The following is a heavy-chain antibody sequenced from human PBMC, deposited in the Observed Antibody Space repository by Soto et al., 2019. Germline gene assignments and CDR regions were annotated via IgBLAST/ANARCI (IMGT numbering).Heavy chain of an antibody. Sequence: LRLSCAASGFAFSRFGMHWVRQAPGKGLEWVAVISYDGSNRFYADSVKGRFTISRDNSKNTLYLQMNSLRAEDTAVYYCARNSNYYDSSGYVCMDVWGQGTTVTVSS. CDR1: GFAFSRFG. CDR3: ARNSNYYDSSGYVCMDV. V-gene: IGHV3-30*03. D-gene: IGHD3-22*01. J-gene: IGHJ6*02. CDR2: ISYDGSNR.